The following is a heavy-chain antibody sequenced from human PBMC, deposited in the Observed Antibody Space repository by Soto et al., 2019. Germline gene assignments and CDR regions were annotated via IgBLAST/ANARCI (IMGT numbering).Heavy chain of an antibody. V-gene: IGHV4-31*03. D-gene: IGHD2-2*01. CDR2: IYYSGST. CDR3: ARVPNTIVLVPAARGSFDY. Sequence: QVQLQESGPGLVKPSQTLSLTCTVSGGSISSGGYYWSWIRQHPGKGLEWIGYIYYSGSTYYNPSLKSRVTISVDTSKNQFSLKLSSVTAADTAVYYCARVPNTIVLVPAARGSFDYWGQGTLVTVSS. CDR1: GGSISSGGYY. J-gene: IGHJ4*02.